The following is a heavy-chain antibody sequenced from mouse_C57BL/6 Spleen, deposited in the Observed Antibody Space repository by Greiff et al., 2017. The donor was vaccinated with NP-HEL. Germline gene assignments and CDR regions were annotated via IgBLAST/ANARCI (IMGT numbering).Heavy chain of an antibody. CDR1: GFTFSSYG. J-gene: IGHJ1*03. Sequence: EVKVVESGGDLVKPGGSLKLSCAASGFTFSSYGMSWVRQTPDKRLEWVATISSGGSYTYYPDSVKGRFTISRDNAKNTLYLQMSSLKSEDTAMYYCARRVTTAGYFDVWGTGTTVTVSS. CDR3: ARRVTTAGYFDV. V-gene: IGHV5-6*02. D-gene: IGHD1-2*01. CDR2: ISSGGSYT.